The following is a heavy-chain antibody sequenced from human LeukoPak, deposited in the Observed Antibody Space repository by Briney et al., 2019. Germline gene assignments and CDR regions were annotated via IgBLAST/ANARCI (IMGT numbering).Heavy chain of an antibody. V-gene: IGHV4-34*01. J-gene: IGHJ4*02. CDR2: VNHSGST. CDR3: ARGPSPNADPFDS. Sequence: SETLSLTCAVYRASFNNYYWSWIRQPPGKGLEWIGEVNHSGSTLYNPSLKSRVTISLDTSNNRFSLRLNSVTAADTAVYYCARGPSPNADPFDSWGQGTLITVSS. CDR1: RASFNNYY. D-gene: IGHD4/OR15-4a*01.